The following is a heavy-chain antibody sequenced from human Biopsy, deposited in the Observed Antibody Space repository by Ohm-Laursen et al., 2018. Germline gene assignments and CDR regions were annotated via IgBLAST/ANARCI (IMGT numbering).Heavy chain of an antibody. D-gene: IGHD3-9*01. V-gene: IGHV3-9*01. CDR2: ISWDSGSI. Sequence: SLRLSCAASGFKFDDYGMNWVRQVPGKGLEWVSRISWDSGSIGYVDSVKGRFTISRDNAKNSLYLQMNSLKAEDTALYYCARGYYDIGAGYHYDVFDFWGRGTLVTVSS. CDR3: ARGYYDIGAGYHYDVFDF. J-gene: IGHJ3*01. CDR1: GFKFDDYG.